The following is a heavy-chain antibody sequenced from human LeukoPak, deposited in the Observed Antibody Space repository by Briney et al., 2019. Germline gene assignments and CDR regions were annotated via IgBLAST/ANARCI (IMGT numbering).Heavy chain of an antibody. CDR1: GGSISSYC. V-gene: IGHV4-59*01. CDR2: IYYSGST. Sequence: SETLSLTCTVSGGSISSYCWSWIRQPPGKGLEWIGYIYYSGSTNYNPSLKSRVTISVDTSKNQFSLKLSSVTAADTAVYYCARGDCSGGSCYHGYWGQGTLVTVSS. J-gene: IGHJ4*02. D-gene: IGHD2-15*01. CDR3: ARGDCSGGSCYHGY.